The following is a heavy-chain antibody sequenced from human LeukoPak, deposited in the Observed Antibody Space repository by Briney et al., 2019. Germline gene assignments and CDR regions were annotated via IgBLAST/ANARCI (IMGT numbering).Heavy chain of an antibody. J-gene: IGHJ4*02. CDR2: ISYSGNTR. CDR3: ASDRVLGSGSLDN. CDR1: GFTFSDSY. V-gene: IGHV3-11*04. D-gene: IGHD3-10*01. Sequence: GGSLRLSCAASGFTFSDSYMSWIRQTPGKGLEWVAYISYSGNTRYYADSVKGRFTISRDNAQNTLYLQMNSLRVEDTAVYYCASDRVLGSGSLDNWGQGTLVTVSS.